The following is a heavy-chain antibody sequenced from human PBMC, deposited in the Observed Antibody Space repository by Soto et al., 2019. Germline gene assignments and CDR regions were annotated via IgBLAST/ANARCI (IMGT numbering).Heavy chain of an antibody. CDR3: ARATRPDGYYDFWSGYFGAAFDI. V-gene: IGHV1-18*01. D-gene: IGHD3-3*01. J-gene: IGHJ3*02. Sequence: ASVKGSCKASGYTFTSYGISWVRQAPGQGVEGMGWISAYNGNTNYAQKLQGRVTMTTDTSTSTAYMELRSLRSDDTAVYYCARATRPDGYYDFWSGYFGAAFDIWGQGTMVTVSS. CDR1: GYTFTSYG. CDR2: ISAYNGNT.